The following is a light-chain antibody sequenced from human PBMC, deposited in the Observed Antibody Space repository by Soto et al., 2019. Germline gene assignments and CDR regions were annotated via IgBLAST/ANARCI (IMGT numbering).Light chain of an antibody. V-gene: IGKV3-11*01. CDR1: QTVSNK. CDR3: HQRKSWLQT. Sequence: EIALTQSPATLSSSPGERATLSCRASQTVSNKLAWYQHKPGQAPRLLIYDTSNRATGIPARFSGSGSGTDFTLTISSLEPEDFAVYYCHQRKSWLQTFGQGTKVDIK. J-gene: IGKJ1*01. CDR2: DTS.